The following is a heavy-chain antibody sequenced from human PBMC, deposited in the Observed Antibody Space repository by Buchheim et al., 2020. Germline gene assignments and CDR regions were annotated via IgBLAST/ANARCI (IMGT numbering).Heavy chain of an antibody. CDR3: ATTVAYCNSSFCPPIDH. V-gene: IGHV4-4*07. CDR1: GDSITSYY. J-gene: IGHJ4*02. CDR2: IHSSGSA. D-gene: IGHD2/OR15-2a*01. Sequence: QVQLQESGPGLVKPSETLSLTCIVSGDSITSYYCNWIRQPAGKGLEWIGRIHSSGSANYNPSLKSRVTMSVDTSKNQFSLKYTSVTAADTAIYYCATTVAYCNSSFCPPIDHWGQGTL.